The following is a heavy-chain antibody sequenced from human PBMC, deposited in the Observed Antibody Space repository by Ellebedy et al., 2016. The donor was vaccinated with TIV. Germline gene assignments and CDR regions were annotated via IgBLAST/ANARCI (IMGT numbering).Heavy chain of an antibody. CDR1: GFTFSSYA. CDR2: ISGSGGST. J-gene: IGHJ4*02. D-gene: IGHD3-22*01. V-gene: IGHV3-23*01. CDR3: ARGPYRMIVRPSAPDY. Sequence: GESLKISCAASGFTFSSYAMSWVRQSPGKGLDWVSAISGSGGSTYYADSVKGRFTISRDNSKNTLYLQMNSLRAEDTAVYYCARGPYRMIVRPSAPDYWGQGTLVTVSS.